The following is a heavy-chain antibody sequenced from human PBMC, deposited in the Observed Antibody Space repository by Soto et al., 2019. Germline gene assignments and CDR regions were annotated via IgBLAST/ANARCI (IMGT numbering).Heavy chain of an antibody. Sequence: WWSLRLSCSASGFTCSSYWMSWFRQAPGKGLEWVANIKQDGSEKYYVDSVKGRFTISRDNAKNSLYLQMNSLRAEDTAVYYCARDFIYYDSSGFDYWGQGTLVTVSS. CDR2: IKQDGSEK. CDR1: GFTCSSYW. V-gene: IGHV3-7*01. CDR3: ARDFIYYDSSGFDY. J-gene: IGHJ4*02. D-gene: IGHD3-22*01.